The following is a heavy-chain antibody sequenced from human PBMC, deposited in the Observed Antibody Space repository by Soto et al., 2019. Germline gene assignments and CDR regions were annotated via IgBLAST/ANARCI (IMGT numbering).Heavy chain of an antibody. D-gene: IGHD2-2*01. V-gene: IGHV4-34*01. CDR2: INHSEST. CDR3: ARVNCSSTSCYVPYYYYYGMDV. J-gene: IGHJ6*02. Sequence: SETLSLTCAVYGGSFSGYYWSWIRQPPGKGLEWIGEINHSESTNYNPSLKSRVTISVYTSKNQFSLKLSSVTAADTAVYYCARVNCSSTSCYVPYYYYYGMDVWGQGTTVTVSS. CDR1: GGSFSGYY.